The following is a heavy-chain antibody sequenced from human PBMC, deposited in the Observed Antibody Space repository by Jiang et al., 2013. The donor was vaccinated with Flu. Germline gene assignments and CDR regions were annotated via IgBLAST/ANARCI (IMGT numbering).Heavy chain of an antibody. CDR2: ISAYNGNT. CDR1: GYTFTRYG. V-gene: IGHV1-18*01. J-gene: IGHJ4*02. CDR3: ARAPGYIAVAGSFDF. Sequence: AEVKKPGASVTVSCKASGYTFTRYGISWVRQAPGQGLEWMGWISAYNGNTNYAQKFQGRVTVTTDTSTSSAYMGLRNLRSDDTAVYYCARAPGYIAVAGSFDFWGRGTLVTVSS. D-gene: IGHD6-19*01.